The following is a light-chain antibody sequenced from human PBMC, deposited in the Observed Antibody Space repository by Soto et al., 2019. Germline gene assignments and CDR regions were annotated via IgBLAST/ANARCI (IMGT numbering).Light chain of an antibody. CDR2: EVT. CDR1: SSDIGGYNA. CDR3: NSCRVSHLYV. Sequence: QSVLTQPASVSGSPGQTITISCTGTSSDIGGYNAVSWYQHHPGKAPKLIIYEVTHRPSGVSDRLSASKSGNTASLTISGLQADDEADYYGNSCRVSHLYVFGTGTKVTVL. J-gene: IGLJ1*01. V-gene: IGLV2-14*01.